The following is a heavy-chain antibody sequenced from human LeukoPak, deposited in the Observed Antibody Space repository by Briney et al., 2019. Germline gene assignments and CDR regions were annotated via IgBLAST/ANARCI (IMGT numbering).Heavy chain of an antibody. J-gene: IGHJ4*02. CDR2: IIPIFGTA. CDR1: GRTFTSYA. Sequence: SGKLSCKAAGRTFTSYAISWVRQAPGQGLGWMGGIIPIFGTANYAQKFQGRVTITADESTSTAYMELSSLRSEDTAVYYCAAFSVWEVGAPVSYFDYWGQGTLVTVSS. D-gene: IGHD1-26*01. V-gene: IGHV1-69*01. CDR3: AAFSVWEVGAPVSYFDY.